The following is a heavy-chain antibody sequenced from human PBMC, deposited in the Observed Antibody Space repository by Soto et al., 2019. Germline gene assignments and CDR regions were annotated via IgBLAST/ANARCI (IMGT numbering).Heavy chain of an antibody. V-gene: IGHV4-59*08. CDR2: IYYSGST. J-gene: IGHJ3*02. Sequence: ETLSLTCTLSVGSISSYYWSWIRQAPGKGLEWIGYIYYSGSTNYNPSLKSRVTISVDTSKNQFSLKLSSVTAADTAVYYCARYYDFWSGYYTDDAFDIWGQGTMVTVSS. D-gene: IGHD3-3*01. CDR1: VGSISSYY. CDR3: ARYYDFWSGYYTDDAFDI.